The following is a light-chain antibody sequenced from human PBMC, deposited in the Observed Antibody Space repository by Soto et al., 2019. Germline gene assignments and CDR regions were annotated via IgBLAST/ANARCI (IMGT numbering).Light chain of an antibody. J-gene: IGKJ5*01. V-gene: IGKV3-15*01. CDR3: QQYYDWPIT. CDR2: GAS. CDR1: QSISSL. Sequence: EIVLTQSPATLSVSPGERATLSCRASQSISSLLAWYQQKPGQAPRLLIYGASTRATGIPARFSGSGSGTDFTLTISSLQSEDFAVYYCQQYYDWPITFGQGTRLAIK.